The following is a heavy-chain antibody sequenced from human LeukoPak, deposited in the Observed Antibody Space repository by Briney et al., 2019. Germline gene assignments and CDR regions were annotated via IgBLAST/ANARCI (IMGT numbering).Heavy chain of an antibody. CDR3: ARDRGDFCSGGGCSTYDY. V-gene: IGHV3-11*01. Sequence: GGSLRLSCAPSGFTFSDYYMSWIRQAPGKGLEWVSYISSLGTSKSYADSVKGRFTISRDNAKNSLYLQMNSLRAEDTAVYYCARDRGDFCSGGGCSTYDYWGQGTLVTVSS. CDR1: GFTFSDYY. D-gene: IGHD2-15*01. CDR2: ISSLGTSK. J-gene: IGHJ4*02.